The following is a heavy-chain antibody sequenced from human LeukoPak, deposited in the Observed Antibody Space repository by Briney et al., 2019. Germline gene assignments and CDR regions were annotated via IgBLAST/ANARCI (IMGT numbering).Heavy chain of an antibody. J-gene: IGHJ4*02. CDR1: GFTFSSYW. CDR3: AKGGYDYALSASHLDY. D-gene: IGHD3-16*01. CDR2: ISGSGGST. Sequence: GGSLRLSCAASGFTFSSYWMSWVRQAPGKGLEWVSAISGSGGSTYYADSVKGRFTISRDNSKNTLYLQMNSLRAEDTAVYYCAKGGYDYALSASHLDYWGQGTLVTVSS. V-gene: IGHV3-23*01.